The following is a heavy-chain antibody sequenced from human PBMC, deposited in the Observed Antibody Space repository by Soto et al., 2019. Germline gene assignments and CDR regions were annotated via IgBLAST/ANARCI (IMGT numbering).Heavy chain of an antibody. V-gene: IGHV4-39*01. Sequence: PSETLSLTCTVSGGSISSSSYYWGWIRQPPGKGMEWIGSIYYSGSTYYNPSLKSRVTISVDTSKNQFSLKLSSVTAADTAVYYCARSQAGITIFGVVPERPSYFDYWGQGTLVTVSP. D-gene: IGHD3-3*01. CDR2: IYYSGST. CDR3: ARSQAGITIFGVVPERPSYFDY. CDR1: GGSISSSSYY. J-gene: IGHJ4*02.